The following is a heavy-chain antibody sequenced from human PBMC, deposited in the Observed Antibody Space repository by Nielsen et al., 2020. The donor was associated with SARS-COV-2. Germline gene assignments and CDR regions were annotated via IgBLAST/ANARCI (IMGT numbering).Heavy chain of an antibody. Sequence: RQAPGKGLEWIGYIYYSGSTNYNPSLKSRVTISVDTSKNQFSLKLSSVTAADTAVYYCARDLLSWWFDPWGQGTLVTVSS. J-gene: IGHJ5*02. D-gene: IGHD3-10*02. CDR3: ARDLLSWWFDP. CDR2: IYYSGST. V-gene: IGHV4-59*01.